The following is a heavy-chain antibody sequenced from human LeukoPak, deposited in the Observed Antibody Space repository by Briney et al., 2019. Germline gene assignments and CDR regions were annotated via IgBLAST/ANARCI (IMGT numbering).Heavy chain of an antibody. J-gene: IGHJ4*02. V-gene: IGHV3-53*01. CDR3: ARDFSPTTATLN. D-gene: IGHD4-17*01. Sequence: PGGSLRLSCAASGFTVSSSYLTWVRQAPGKGLGWLSVIYSGGSTYYADSVKGRFTISRDNSKNTLYLQMNSLRAEDTAVYYCARDFSPTTATLNWGQGTLVTVSS. CDR1: GFTVSSSY. CDR2: IYSGGST.